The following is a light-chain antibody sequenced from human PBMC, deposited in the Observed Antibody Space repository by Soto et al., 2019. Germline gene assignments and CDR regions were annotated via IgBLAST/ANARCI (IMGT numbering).Light chain of an antibody. V-gene: IGLV2-8*01. CDR1: SSDVGGYNY. J-gene: IGLJ1*01. Sequence: QSVLTQPPSASGSPGQSVTISCTGTSSDVGGYNYVSWYQQHPGKAPKLIIYEVSQRPSGVPDRFSGSKSGTTASLTVSGLRAEDVADYDCASYAVSHSNFDVFGTVT. CDR3: ASYAVSHSNFDV. CDR2: EVS.